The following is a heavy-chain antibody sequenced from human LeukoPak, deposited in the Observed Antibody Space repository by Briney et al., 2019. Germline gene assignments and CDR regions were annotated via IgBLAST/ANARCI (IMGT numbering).Heavy chain of an antibody. D-gene: IGHD3-16*01. Sequence: GESLKISCKGSGYSLTDCWLGWVRQTPGKGLEWMGIFYPGDSDTRYSPSFQGQVTFSADKSISTAYVQWSSLKASDTAMYYCARLIRGGLEQGQDFWGQGTLVTVSS. J-gene: IGHJ4*02. CDR3: ARLIRGGLEQGQDF. V-gene: IGHV5-51*01. CDR1: GYSLTDCW. CDR2: FYPGDSDT.